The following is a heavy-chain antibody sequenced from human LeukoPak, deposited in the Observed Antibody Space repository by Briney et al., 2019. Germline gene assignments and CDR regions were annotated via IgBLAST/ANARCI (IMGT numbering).Heavy chain of an antibody. CDR1: GYTLTELS. Sequence: ASVKVSCKVSGYTLTELSMHWVRQAPGKGLEWMGGFDPEDGETIYAQKFQGRVTMTEDTSTDTAYMELSSLRSEDTAVYYCGTHLYSSSSNWFDPWGQGTLVTVSS. D-gene: IGHD6-13*01. V-gene: IGHV1-24*01. J-gene: IGHJ5*02. CDR3: GTHLYSSSSNWFDP. CDR2: FDPEDGET.